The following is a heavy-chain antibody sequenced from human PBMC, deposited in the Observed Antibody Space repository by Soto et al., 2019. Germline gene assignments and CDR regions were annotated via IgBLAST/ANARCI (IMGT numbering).Heavy chain of an antibody. CDR1: GGTFSSYA. D-gene: IGHD6-19*01. Sequence: GASVKVSCKASGGTFSSYAISWVRQAPGQGLEWMGGIIPIFGTANYAQKFQGRVTTTADESTSTAYMELSSLRSEDTAVYYRARGRGIAVGGFDFDYWGQGTLVTVSS. J-gene: IGHJ4*02. CDR3: ARGRGIAVGGFDFDY. V-gene: IGHV1-69*13. CDR2: IIPIFGTA.